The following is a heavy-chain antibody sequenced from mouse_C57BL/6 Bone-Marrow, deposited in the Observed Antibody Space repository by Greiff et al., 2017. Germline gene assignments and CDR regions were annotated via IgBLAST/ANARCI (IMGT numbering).Heavy chain of an antibody. J-gene: IGHJ2*01. CDR2: IDPEDGET. Sequence: VQLQQSGAELVKPGASVKLSCTASGFNIKDYYMHWVKQRTEQGLEWIGRIDPEDGETKYAPKLQGKATIQADTSSNTSYLQLSSLTSEDTAVYYCAFDSSGYKNYFDYWGQGTTLTVSS. CDR1: GFNIKDYY. D-gene: IGHD3-2*02. V-gene: IGHV14-2*01. CDR3: AFDSSGYKNYFDY.